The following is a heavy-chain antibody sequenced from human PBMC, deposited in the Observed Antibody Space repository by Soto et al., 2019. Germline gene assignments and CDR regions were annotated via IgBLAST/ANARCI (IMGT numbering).Heavy chain of an antibody. J-gene: IGHJ6*02. Sequence: QVQLQESGPGLVKPSGTLSVTCAVSGGSISSSNWWNWVRQPPGKGLKWIGEIYHSGSTNYHPSLRSRLTISLDKSKNQFSLRVKSVTAADTAEYYCARAWPSVDSYGSGVMDVWGQGTTVTVSS. D-gene: IGHD5-18*01. CDR3: ARAWPSVDSYGSGVMDV. CDR1: GGSISSSNW. V-gene: IGHV4-4*02. CDR2: IYHSGST.